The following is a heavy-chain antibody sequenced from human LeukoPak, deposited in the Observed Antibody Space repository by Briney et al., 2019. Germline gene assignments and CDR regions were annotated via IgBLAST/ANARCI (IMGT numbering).Heavy chain of an antibody. CDR2: ISSSSSYI. CDR3: ARVKDIVVVVAAPFDY. CDR1: GFTFSSYS. J-gene: IGHJ4*02. D-gene: IGHD2-15*01. Sequence: GSLRLSCAASGFTFSSYSMNWVRQAPGRGLEWVSSISSSSSYIYYADSVKGRFTISRDNAKNSLYLQMNSLRAEDTAVYYCARVKDIVVVVAAPFDYWGQGTLVTVSS. V-gene: IGHV3-21*01.